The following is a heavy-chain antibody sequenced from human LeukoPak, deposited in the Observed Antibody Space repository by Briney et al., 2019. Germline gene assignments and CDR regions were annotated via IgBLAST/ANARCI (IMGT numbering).Heavy chain of an antibody. CDR2: IYTSGST. CDR1: GGSISSYY. V-gene: IGHV4-4*07. J-gene: IGHJ3*02. CDR3: ARDLLYYYDSSGYYYPDAFDI. D-gene: IGHD3-22*01. Sequence: PSETLSLTCTVSGGSISSYYWSWIRQPAGKGLEWIGRIYTSGSTNYNPSLKSRVTMSVDTSKNQFSLKLSSVTAADTAVYYCARDLLYYYDSSGYYYPDAFDIWGQGTMVTVSS.